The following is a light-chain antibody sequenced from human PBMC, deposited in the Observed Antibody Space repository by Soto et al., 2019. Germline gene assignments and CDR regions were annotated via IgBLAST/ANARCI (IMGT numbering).Light chain of an antibody. V-gene: IGKV1-5*03. Sequence: DIQMTQSPSTLSASVGDRVTITCRASQSVSKWVAWYQEKPGKVPKLQIFTASSLESGVPSSFSGGGSGTEFTLTISSLQPDDFATYYCQPDDTFPLTFGGGTKVEIK. CDR2: TAS. CDR3: QPDDTFPLT. CDR1: QSVSKW. J-gene: IGKJ4*01.